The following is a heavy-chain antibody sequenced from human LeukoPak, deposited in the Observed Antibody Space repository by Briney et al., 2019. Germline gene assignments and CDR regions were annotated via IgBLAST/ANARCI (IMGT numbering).Heavy chain of an antibody. J-gene: IGHJ3*02. CDR2: IYYSGST. CDR3: ARGRHVGFYYYDSSGPSGAFDI. Sequence: ESSETLSLTCTVSGGSISSYYWSWIRQPPGKGLEWIGYIYYSGSTNYNPSHKSRVTISVDTSKNQFSLKLSSVTAADTAVYYCARGRHVGFYYYDSSGPSGAFDIWGQGTMVTVSS. D-gene: IGHD3-22*01. CDR1: GGSISSYY. V-gene: IGHV4-59*01.